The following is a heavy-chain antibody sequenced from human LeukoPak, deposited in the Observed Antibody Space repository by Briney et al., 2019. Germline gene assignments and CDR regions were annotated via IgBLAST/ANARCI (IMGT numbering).Heavy chain of an antibody. CDR1: SGSISTSNYY. D-gene: IGHD3/OR15-3a*01. J-gene: IGHJ5*02. V-gene: IGHV4-39*07. Sequence: SETLSLTCTVSSGSISTSNYYWGWVRQPPGKALEWIGNIFYSGSTYYSPSLKSRVTISLDTSRNQFSLKLSSVTAADTAVYYCARRWTGRFDPWGQGTLVTVSS. CDR2: IFYSGST. CDR3: ARRWTGRFDP.